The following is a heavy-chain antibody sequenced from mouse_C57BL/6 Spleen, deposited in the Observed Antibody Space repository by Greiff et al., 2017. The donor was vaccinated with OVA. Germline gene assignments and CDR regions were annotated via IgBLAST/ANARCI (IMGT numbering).Heavy chain of an antibody. V-gene: IGHV3-6*01. CDR3: AHYYYGSSLYYAMDY. D-gene: IGHD1-1*01. J-gene: IGHJ4*01. CDR1: GYSITSGYY. Sequence: EESGPGLVKPSQSLSLTCSVTGYSITSGYYWNWIRQFPGNKLEWMGYISYDGSNNYNPSLKNRISITRDTSKNQFFLKLNSVTTEDTATYYCAHYYYGSSLYYAMDYWGQGTSVTVSS. CDR2: ISYDGSN.